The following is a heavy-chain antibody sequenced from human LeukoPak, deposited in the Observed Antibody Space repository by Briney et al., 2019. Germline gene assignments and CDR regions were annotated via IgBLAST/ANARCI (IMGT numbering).Heavy chain of an antibody. CDR3: ARDRAYDSSGYPKPFDY. D-gene: IGHD3-22*01. V-gene: IGHV4-59*01. CDR2: IYYSGST. CDR1: GDSISNYY. Sequence: SETLSLTCTVSGDSISNYYWSWIRQPPGKGLEWIGYIYYSGSTNYNPSLKSRVTISVDTSKNQFSLKLSSVTAADTAVYYCARDRAYDSSGYPKPFDYWGQGTLVTVSS. J-gene: IGHJ4*02.